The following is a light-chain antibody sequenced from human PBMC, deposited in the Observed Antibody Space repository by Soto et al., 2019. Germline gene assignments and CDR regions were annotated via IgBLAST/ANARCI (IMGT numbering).Light chain of an antibody. J-gene: IGKJ1*01. V-gene: IGKV1-5*01. CDR2: DAS. Sequence: DSQMTQSPSTRFASVGERATTACGASQSISSWLAWYQQKPGNAPKLLIYDASSLESGVTSRFSGSGSGTDFTPTISSLEPEEFAVYYCQQRSNWSWTFGQGTKVDIK. CDR3: QQRSNWSWT. CDR1: QSISSW.